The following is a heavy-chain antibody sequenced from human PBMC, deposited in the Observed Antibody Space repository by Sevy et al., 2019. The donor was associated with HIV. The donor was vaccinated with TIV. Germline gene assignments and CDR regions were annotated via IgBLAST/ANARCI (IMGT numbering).Heavy chain of an antibody. CDR2: IRSKANSYAT. CDR3: TSLYAGDYYYYGMDV. CDR1: GFTFSGSA. J-gene: IGHJ6*02. Sequence: GGSLRLSCAASGFTFSGSAMHWVRQASGKGLEWVGRIRSKANSYATAYAASVKGGFTISRDDSKNTAYLQMNSLKTEDTAVYYCTSLYAGDYYYYGMDVWGQGTTVTVSS. V-gene: IGHV3-73*01. D-gene: IGHD3-10*01.